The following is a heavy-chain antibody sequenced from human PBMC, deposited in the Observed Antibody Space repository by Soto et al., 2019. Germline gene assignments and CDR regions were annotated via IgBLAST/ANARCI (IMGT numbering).Heavy chain of an antibody. D-gene: IGHD2-2*01. J-gene: IGHJ4*02. CDR1: GFVFRDYP. CDR3: ASVPIWCGSSSCYTEGFDS. V-gene: IGHV3-23*01. CDR2: ISAGGSDT. Sequence: EVQLLDSGGGWVQPGGSLRLSCVASGFVFRDYPMGWVRQAPGKGREWVSAISAGGSDTYYADSVKGRFTVSRVNSKNTLYLQMNTLRAEDTAIYYCASVPIWCGSSSCYTEGFDSWGQGTLVTVSS.